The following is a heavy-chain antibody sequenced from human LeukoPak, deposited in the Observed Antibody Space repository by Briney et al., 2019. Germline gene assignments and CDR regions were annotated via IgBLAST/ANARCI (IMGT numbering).Heavy chain of an antibody. Sequence: SETLSLTCAVYGGSFSGNYWSWIRQPPGKGLEWIGEINHSGSTNYNPSLKSRVTISVDTSKNQFSLKLSSVTAADTAVYYCAHSIFGVVPPYYYYGMDVWGQGTTVTVSS. V-gene: IGHV4-34*01. D-gene: IGHD3-3*01. CDR1: GGSFSGNY. CDR3: AHSIFGVVPPYYYYGMDV. J-gene: IGHJ6*02. CDR2: INHSGST.